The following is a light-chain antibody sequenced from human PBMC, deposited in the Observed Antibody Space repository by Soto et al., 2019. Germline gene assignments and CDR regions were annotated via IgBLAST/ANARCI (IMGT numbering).Light chain of an antibody. Sequence: QSALTQPASVSGSPGQSITISCTGTSNDVGGYNHVSWYQQHPGKAPKLIIYEVSYRPSGVSNRFSGSKSGNTASLTISGLQAEDEADYYCNSYRSTDTVVFGGGTKPPS. CDR1: SNDVGGYNH. V-gene: IGLV2-14*01. J-gene: IGLJ2*01. CDR3: NSYRSTDTVV. CDR2: EVS.